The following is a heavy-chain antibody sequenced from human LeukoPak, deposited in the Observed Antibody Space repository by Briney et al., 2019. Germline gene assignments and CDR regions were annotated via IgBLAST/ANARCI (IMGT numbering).Heavy chain of an antibody. D-gene: IGHD6-19*01. J-gene: IGHJ6*02. CDR1: GFSLDDYA. CDR2: IDWKNDII. V-gene: IGHV3-9*01. Sequence: PGGSLRLSCAASGFSLDDYAIYWVRQAPGKGLEWVSGIDWKNDIIGYADSVRGRFTISRDDAKNSLYLQMNSLSAEDTAFYYCAKGGYRRGWSYVDVWGQGTTVTVSS. CDR3: AKGGYRRGWSYVDV.